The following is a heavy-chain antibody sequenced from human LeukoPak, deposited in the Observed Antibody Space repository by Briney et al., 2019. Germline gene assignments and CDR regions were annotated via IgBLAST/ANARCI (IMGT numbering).Heavy chain of an antibody. Sequence: GGSLRLSCAASGFTFSSYAMHWVRQAPGKGLEWVSSISSSSSYIYYADSVKGRFTISRDNAKNSLYLQMNSLRAEDTAVYYCARALSPDQVGATINPRRDYWGQGTLVTVSS. J-gene: IGHJ4*02. CDR2: ISSSSSYI. D-gene: IGHD1-26*01. CDR3: ARALSPDQVGATINPRRDY. V-gene: IGHV3-21*01. CDR1: GFTFSSYA.